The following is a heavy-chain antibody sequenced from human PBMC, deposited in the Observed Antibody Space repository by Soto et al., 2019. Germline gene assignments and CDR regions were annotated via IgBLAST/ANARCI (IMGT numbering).Heavy chain of an antibody. J-gene: IGHJ6*02. D-gene: IGHD3-16*01. Sequence: EVQLVESGGGLVKPGGSLRLSCAASGFTFSSYSMNWVRQAPGKGLEWVSYISSSSSYIYYADSVKGRFTISRDNAMNSLYLQMNSLRAEDTAVYYCARDWGYYYYYGMDVWGQGTTVTVSS. CDR1: GFTFSSYS. CDR3: ARDWGYYYYYGMDV. V-gene: IGHV3-21*01. CDR2: ISSSSSYI.